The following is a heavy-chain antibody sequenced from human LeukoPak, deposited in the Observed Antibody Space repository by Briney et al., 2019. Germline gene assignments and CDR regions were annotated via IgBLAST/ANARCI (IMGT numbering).Heavy chain of an antibody. CDR2: IYSGGST. J-gene: IGHJ4*02. CDR3: ATTVTTGIGDY. V-gene: IGHV3-66*01. Sequence: GGSLRLSCAASGFTVSSNYMGWVRQAPGKGLEWVSVIYSGGSTYYADSVKGRFTISRDNSKNTLYLQMNSLRAEDTAVYYCATTVTTGIGDYWGQGTLVTVSS. D-gene: IGHD4-17*01. CDR1: GFTVSSNY.